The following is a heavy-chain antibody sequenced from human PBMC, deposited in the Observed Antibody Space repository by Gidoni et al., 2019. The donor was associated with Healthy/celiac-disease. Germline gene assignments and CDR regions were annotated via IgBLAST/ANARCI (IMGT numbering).Heavy chain of an antibody. V-gene: IGHV4-31*03. CDR3: ARGSLNYYDSSGYSPYYFDY. CDR1: AGSISSGGYP. J-gene: IGHJ4*02. D-gene: IGHD3-22*01. CDR2: IYYSGST. Sequence: QVQLQESRSGLATPSQTLSLTCTVAAGSISSGGYPWSWIRQHPGKGLEWIGYIYYSGSTDYSPSLKSRVTISVDTSKDQFSLKLSSVTAADTAVYYCARGSLNYYDSSGYSPYYFDYWGQGTLVTVSS.